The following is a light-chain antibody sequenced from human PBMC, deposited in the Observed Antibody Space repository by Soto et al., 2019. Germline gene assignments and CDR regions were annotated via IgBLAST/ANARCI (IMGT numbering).Light chain of an antibody. CDR2: GAS. CDR3: QHYVTSPLT. CDR1: QSVDSTY. Sequence: EIVLTQSPGTLSLSPGERATLSCRASQSVDSTYLTWYQQKPGQAPRLLIYGASGRATGIPDRFSGSGSGTDFTLTISRLEPEDFAVYYCQHYVTSPLTFGRGTKVDIK. J-gene: IGKJ4*01. V-gene: IGKV3-20*01.